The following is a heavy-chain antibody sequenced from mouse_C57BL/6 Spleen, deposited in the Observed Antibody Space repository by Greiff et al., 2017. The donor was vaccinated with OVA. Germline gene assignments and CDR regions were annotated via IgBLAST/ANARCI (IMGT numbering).Heavy chain of an antibody. D-gene: IGHD3-2*02. CDR1: GFTFSSYA. Sequence: EVNLVESGGGLVKPGGSLKLSCAASGFTFSSYAMSWVRQTPEKRLEWVATISDGGSYTYYPDNVKGRFTISRDNAKNNLYLQMSHLKSEDTAMYYCARGGLRLLDYWGQGTTLTVSS. V-gene: IGHV5-4*03. CDR2: ISDGGSYT. J-gene: IGHJ2*01. CDR3: ARGGLRLLDY.